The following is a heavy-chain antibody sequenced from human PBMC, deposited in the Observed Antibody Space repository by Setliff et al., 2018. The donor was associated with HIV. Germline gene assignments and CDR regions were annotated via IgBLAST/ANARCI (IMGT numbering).Heavy chain of an antibody. CDR3: AKDYDYGGHFDS. J-gene: IGHJ4*02. CDR2: ISKNSEIS. V-gene: IGHV3-48*01. CDR1: GFSFSTYG. D-gene: IGHD4-17*01. Sequence: LRLSCAASGFSFSTYGMSWVRQAPGREFEWISYISKNSEISYYPDSVKGRFTISRDNAQNSLFLQIHNVRVEDTAVYYCAKDYDYGGHFDSWGQGTLVTVSS.